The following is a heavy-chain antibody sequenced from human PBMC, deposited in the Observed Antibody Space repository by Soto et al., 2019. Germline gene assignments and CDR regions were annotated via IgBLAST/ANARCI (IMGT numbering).Heavy chain of an antibody. D-gene: IGHD6-19*01. J-gene: IGHJ4*02. Sequence: SETLSLTCTVSGGSISSYYWSWIRQPPGKGLEWIGYTYYTGSTNYNPSLNSRITISVDTSKNQFSLRLTSVTAADTAMYYCARASGYPDGWSRYFFDYWGQGALVTVSS. CDR3: ARASGYPDGWSRYFFDY. CDR2: TYYTGST. CDR1: GGSISSYY. V-gene: IGHV4-59*08.